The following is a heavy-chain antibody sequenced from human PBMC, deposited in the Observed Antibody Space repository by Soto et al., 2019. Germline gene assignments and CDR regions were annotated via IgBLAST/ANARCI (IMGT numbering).Heavy chain of an antibody. Sequence: QVQLQESGPGLVKPSETLSLTCTVSGGTISRYYWSWIRQPPGKGLEWIGYMYNTGSTVYNPSFKSRVTISVDTSTNQFSLKLNSVTAAHTAVYYCARDLWGYCGTDCYPLDVWGQGTTVTVSS. J-gene: IGHJ6*02. CDR2: MYNTGST. CDR3: ARDLWGYCGTDCYPLDV. D-gene: IGHD2-21*02. CDR1: GGTISRYY. V-gene: IGHV4-59*01.